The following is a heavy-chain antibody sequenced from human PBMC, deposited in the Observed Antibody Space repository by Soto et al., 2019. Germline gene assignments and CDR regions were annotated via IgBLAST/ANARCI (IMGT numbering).Heavy chain of an antibody. V-gene: IGHV1-18*01. Sequence: QIQLVQSGAEVKKPGASVKVSCKASGYNFFDYGVSWVRQAPGQGLEWMGWVSPKSGNTDYARKVQSRVTMTTDTSTRTAYMELRGLRSDDTAVYYCARDEGGYDILTGYYKAHHFDYWGQGVPVTVSS. CDR3: ARDEGGYDILTGYYKAHHFDY. J-gene: IGHJ4*02. CDR2: VSPKSGNT. D-gene: IGHD3-9*01. CDR1: GYNFFDYG.